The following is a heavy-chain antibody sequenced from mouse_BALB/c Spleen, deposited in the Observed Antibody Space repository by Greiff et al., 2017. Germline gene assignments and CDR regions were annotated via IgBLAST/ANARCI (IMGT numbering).Heavy chain of an antibody. J-gene: IGHJ3*01. Sequence: DVKLQESGPGLVKPSQSLSLTCSVTGYSITSGYYWNWIRQFPGNKLEWMGYISYDGSNNYNPSLKNRISITRDTSKNQFFLKLNSVTTEDTATYYCARGGGNYVCGFAYWGQGTLVTVSA. CDR2: ISYDGSN. D-gene: IGHD2-1*01. CDR1: GYSITSGYY. CDR3: ARGGGNYVCGFAY. V-gene: IGHV3-6*02.